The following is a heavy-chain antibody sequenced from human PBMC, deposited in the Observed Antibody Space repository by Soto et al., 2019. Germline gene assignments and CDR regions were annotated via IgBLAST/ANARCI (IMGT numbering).Heavy chain of an antibody. Sequence: SGPTLVNPTQTLTLTCTFSGFSLSTSGMCVSWIRQPPGKALEWLARIDWDDDKYYSTSLKTRLTISKDTSKNQVVLTMTNMDPADTASYYCARIRSIAVADGIYYYMDVWGKGTTVTVSS. CDR3: ARIRSIAVADGIYYYMDV. D-gene: IGHD6-19*01. V-gene: IGHV2-70*11. CDR1: GFSLSTSGMC. J-gene: IGHJ6*03. CDR2: IDWDDDK.